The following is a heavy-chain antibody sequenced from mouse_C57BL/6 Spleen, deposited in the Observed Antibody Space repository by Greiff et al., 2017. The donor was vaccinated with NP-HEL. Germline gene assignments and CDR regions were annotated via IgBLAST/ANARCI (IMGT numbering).Heavy chain of an antibody. Sequence: QVHVKQSGPELVKPGASVKISCKASGYAFSSSWMNWVKQRPGQGLEWIGRIYPGDGDTNYNGKFKGKATLTADKSSSTAYMQLSSLTSEDSAVYFCASDYYGSSYGFAYWGQGTLVTVSA. D-gene: IGHD1-1*01. CDR2: IYPGDGDT. J-gene: IGHJ3*01. V-gene: IGHV1-82*01. CDR1: GYAFSSSW. CDR3: ASDYYGSSYGFAY.